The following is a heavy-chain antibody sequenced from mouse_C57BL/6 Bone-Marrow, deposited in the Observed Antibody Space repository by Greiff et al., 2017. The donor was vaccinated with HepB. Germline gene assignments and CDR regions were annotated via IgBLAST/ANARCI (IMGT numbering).Heavy chain of an antibody. CDR1: GYSITSGYD. CDR2: ISYSGST. V-gene: IGHV3-1*01. J-gene: IGHJ1*03. Sequence: EVQLVESGPGMVKPSQSLSLTCTVTGYSITSGYDWHWIRHFPGNKLEWMGYISYSGSTNYNPSLKSRISITHDTSKNHFFLKLNSVTTEDTATYYCARGTGSYWYFDVWGTGTTVTVSS. D-gene: IGHD1-1*02. CDR3: ARGTGSYWYFDV.